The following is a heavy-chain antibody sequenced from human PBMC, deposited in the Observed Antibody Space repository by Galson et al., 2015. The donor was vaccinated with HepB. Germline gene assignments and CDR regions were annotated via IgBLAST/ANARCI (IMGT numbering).Heavy chain of an antibody. CDR3: AGERVDGGSTIVGF. CDR2: IYYSGTT. V-gene: IGHV4-59*08. D-gene: IGHD6-19*01. CDR1: GGSISNFY. Sequence: ETLSLTCTVSGGSISNFYWSWIRQPPGKGLEWIGYIYYSGTTKYNPSLKSRVTISVDTSMSQFSLRLSSVTAADTAVYYCAGERVDGGSTIVGFWGQGTLVTV. J-gene: IGHJ4*02.